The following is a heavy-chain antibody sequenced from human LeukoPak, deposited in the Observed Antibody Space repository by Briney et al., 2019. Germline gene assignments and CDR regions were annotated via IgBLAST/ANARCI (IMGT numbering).Heavy chain of an antibody. CDR3: ARDRGYGGTYYFDY. D-gene: IGHD4-23*01. CDR1: GFTVGDNY. V-gene: IGHV3-66*01. Sequence: PGGSLRLSCAASGFTVGDNYMSWVRQAPGKGLEWVSVIYSGGSTYYADSVKGRFTISRDNSKNTLYLQMNSLRAEDTAVYYCARDRGYGGTYYFDYWGQGTLVTVSS. CDR2: IYSGGST. J-gene: IGHJ4*02.